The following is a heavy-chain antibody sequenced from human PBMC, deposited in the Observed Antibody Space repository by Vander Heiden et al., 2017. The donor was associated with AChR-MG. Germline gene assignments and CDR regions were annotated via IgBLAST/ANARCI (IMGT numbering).Heavy chain of an antibody. V-gene: IGHV4-34*01. J-gene: IGHJ4*02. CDR1: GGSFSGSY. CDR2: INHSGST. D-gene: IGHD6-19*01. CDR3: ARGSDPYSSGHCLDY. Sequence: QVQLQQWGAGLLKPSETLYLTCAVYGGSFSGSYWSWIRRTPGKGLEWIGEINHSGSTNYNPSLKSRVTISVDTSKNQFSLKLSSVTAADTAVYYCARGSDPYSSGHCLDYWGQGTLVTVSS.